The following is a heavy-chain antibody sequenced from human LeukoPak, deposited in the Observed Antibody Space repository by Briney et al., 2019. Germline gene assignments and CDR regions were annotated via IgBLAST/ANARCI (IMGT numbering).Heavy chain of an antibody. CDR3: ARDVPTIVGALDY. Sequence: GGSLRLSCAASGFTFDDYAMHWVRQAPGKGLEWVSYINSNSRTIHYADSVKGRFTISRDNAKNSLYLQMNGLRAEDTAVHYCARDVPTIVGALDYWGQGTLVTVSS. D-gene: IGHD1-26*01. J-gene: IGHJ4*02. CDR1: GFTFDDYA. CDR2: INSNSRTI. V-gene: IGHV3-48*04.